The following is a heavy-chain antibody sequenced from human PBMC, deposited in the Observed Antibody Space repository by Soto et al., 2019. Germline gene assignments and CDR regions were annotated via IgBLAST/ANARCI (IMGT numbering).Heavy chain of an antibody. CDR1: GFTFSSYG. CDR2: ISYDGSNE. D-gene: IGHD1-26*01. V-gene: IGHV3-30*18. J-gene: IGHJ6*02. Sequence: QVQLVESGGGVVQPGRSLRLSCAASGFTFSSYGMHWVRQAPGKGLEWVAVISYDGSNEHYADPVKGRFTISRDNSKNTLYVQMNSLRAEDTAVFYCAKVAVVGATTKYYYYYGMDVWGQGTTVTVSS. CDR3: AKVAVVGATTKYYYYYGMDV.